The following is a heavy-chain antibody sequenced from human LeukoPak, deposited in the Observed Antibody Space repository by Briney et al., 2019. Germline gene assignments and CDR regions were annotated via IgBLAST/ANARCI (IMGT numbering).Heavy chain of an antibody. CDR3: ARHADPGDYDYYYGMDV. V-gene: IGHV3-48*02. D-gene: IGHD2-21*02. CDR1: GFTFSSYS. CDR2: FSSSSSTI. Sequence: GGSLRLSCAASGFTFSSYSMNWVRQAPGKGLEWVSYFSSSSSTIYYADSVKGRFTISRDNAKNSLYLQMNSLRDEDTAVYYCARHADPGDYDYYYGMDVWGRGTTVTVSS. J-gene: IGHJ6*02.